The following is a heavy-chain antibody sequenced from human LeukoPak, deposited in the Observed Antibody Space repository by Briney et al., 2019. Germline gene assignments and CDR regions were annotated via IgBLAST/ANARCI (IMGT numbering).Heavy chain of an antibody. J-gene: IGHJ4*02. CDR2: ISSSSSYI. CDR3: ARDRGYSSSSGNDY. CDR1: GFTFSSYS. Sequence: GGSLRLSCAASGFTFSSYSMNWVRQAPGKGLEWVSSISSSSSYIYYADSVKGRFTISRDNAKNSLYLQMNSLRAEDTGVYYCARDRGYSSSSGNDYWGQGTVVIVSS. V-gene: IGHV3-21*01. D-gene: IGHD6-6*01.